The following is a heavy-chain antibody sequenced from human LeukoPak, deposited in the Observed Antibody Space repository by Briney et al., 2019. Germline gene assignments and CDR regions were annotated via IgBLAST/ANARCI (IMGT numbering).Heavy chain of an antibody. CDR3: ARVAAGYSVNYFDY. CDR1: EFAFSTYN. V-gene: IGHV3-48*02. D-gene: IGHD4-23*01. CDR2: ISTGSSTT. J-gene: IGHJ4*02. Sequence: GGSLRLSCAASEFAFSTYNMNWVRQAPGKGLEWVSYISTGSSTTYYADSVKGRFTISRDNVENSLYLQMNSLRDEDTAVYYCARVAAGYSVNYFDYWSQGTLVTVSS.